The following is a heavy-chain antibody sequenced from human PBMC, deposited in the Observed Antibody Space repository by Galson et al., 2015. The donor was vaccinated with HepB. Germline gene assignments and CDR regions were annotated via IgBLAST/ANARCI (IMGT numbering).Heavy chain of an antibody. CDR2: IHWADEK. CDR1: GFSLSTYGLG. CDR3: AHSRRDSTGWYLPYFDY. Sequence: PALVKPTQTLTLTCTFSGFSLSTYGLGVGWIRQPPGKALEWLALIHWADEKRHSPSLRSRLTISKDTSKNQVVLTMTNIDPVDTATYYCAHSRRDSTGWYLPYFDYWGQGILVTVSS. D-gene: IGHD6-13*01. J-gene: IGHJ4*02. V-gene: IGHV2-5*02.